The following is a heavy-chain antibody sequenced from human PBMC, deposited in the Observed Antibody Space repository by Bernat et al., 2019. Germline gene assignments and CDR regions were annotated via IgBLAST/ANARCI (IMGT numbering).Heavy chain of an antibody. CDR3: ARDVRVAVAATDYYYGMDV. V-gene: IGHV3-23*04. D-gene: IGHD6-19*01. CDR1: GFTFSSYA. CDR2: ISGSGGST. J-gene: IGHJ6*02. Sequence: EVQLVESGGGLVQPGGSLRLSCAASGFTFSSYAMSWVRQAPGKGLEWVSAISGSGGSTYYADSVKGRFTISRDNSKNTLYLQMNSLRAEDTAVYYCARDVRVAVAATDYYYGMDVWGQGTTVTVSS.